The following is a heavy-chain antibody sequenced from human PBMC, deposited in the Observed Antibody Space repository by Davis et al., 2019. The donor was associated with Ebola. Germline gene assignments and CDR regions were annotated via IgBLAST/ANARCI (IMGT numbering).Heavy chain of an antibody. CDR2: IDPSDSYT. D-gene: IGHD2-2*01. Sequence: PGGSLRLSCKGSGYSFTSYWISWVRQMPGKGLEWMGRIDPSDSYTNYSPSFQGHVTIPTDKSISTAYLQWSSLKASDTAMYYCARHCSSTSCAHAPYYYGMDVWGQGTTVTVSS. CDR1: GYSFTSYW. V-gene: IGHV5-10-1*01. CDR3: ARHCSSTSCAHAPYYYGMDV. J-gene: IGHJ6*02.